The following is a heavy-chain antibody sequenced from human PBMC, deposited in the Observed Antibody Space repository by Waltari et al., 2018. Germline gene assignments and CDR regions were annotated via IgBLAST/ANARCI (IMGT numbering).Heavy chain of an antibody. CDR2: ISAYNGNT. D-gene: IGHD2-21*02. V-gene: IGHV1-18*01. CDR1: GYTFTSYG. Sequence: QVQLVQSGAEVTKPGASVKVSCKASGYTFTSYGISWVLPPPGQGLAWMGWISAYNGNTNHAQKLQGRVTMTTETSTSTAYMELRSLRSDDTAVDYCATWRATANGEAFDIWGQGTMGTVSS. J-gene: IGHJ3*02. CDR3: ATWRATANGEAFDI.